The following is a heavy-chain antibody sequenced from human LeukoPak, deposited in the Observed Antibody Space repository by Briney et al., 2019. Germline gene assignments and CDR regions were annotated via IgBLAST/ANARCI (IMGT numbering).Heavy chain of an antibody. CDR1: GGTFSSYA. CDR3: ARDQYYYDSSGYLSAAYFDY. Sequence: SVKVSCKASGGTFSSYAISWVRQAPGQGLEWTGRIIPIFGTANYAQKFQGRVTITTDESTSTAYMELSSLRSEDTAVYYCARDQYYYDSSGYLSAAYFDYWGQGTLVTVSS. V-gene: IGHV1-69*05. CDR2: IIPIFGTA. D-gene: IGHD3-22*01. J-gene: IGHJ4*02.